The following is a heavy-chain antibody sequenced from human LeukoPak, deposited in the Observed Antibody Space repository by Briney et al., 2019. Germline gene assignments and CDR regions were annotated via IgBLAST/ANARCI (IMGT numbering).Heavy chain of an antibody. V-gene: IGHV3-30*18. CDR1: GFTFSSYG. CDR2: ISYDGSNK. J-gene: IGHJ5*02. D-gene: IGHD2-15*01. Sequence: GRSLRLSCAASGFTFSSYGMHWVRQAPGKGLEWVAVISYDGSNKYYADSVKGRFTISRDNSKNTLYLQMNSLRAEDTAVYYCAKGRGVCSGGSCYGTFDPWGQGTLVTVSS. CDR3: AKGRGVCSGGSCYGTFDP.